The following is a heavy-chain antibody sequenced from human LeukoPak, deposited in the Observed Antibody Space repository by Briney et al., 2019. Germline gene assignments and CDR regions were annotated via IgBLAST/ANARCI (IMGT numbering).Heavy chain of an antibody. J-gene: IGHJ5*02. V-gene: IGHV4-31*03. CDR3: ARGLYGDYVLSWFDP. CDR1: GGSISSGGYY. D-gene: IGHD4-17*01. CDR2: IYYSGST. Sequence: PSQTLSLTCTVPGGSISSGGYYWSWIRQHPGKGLEWIGYIYYSGSTYYNPSLKSRVTISVDTSKNQFSLKLSSVTAADTAVYYCARGLYGDYVLSWFDPWGQGTLVTVSS.